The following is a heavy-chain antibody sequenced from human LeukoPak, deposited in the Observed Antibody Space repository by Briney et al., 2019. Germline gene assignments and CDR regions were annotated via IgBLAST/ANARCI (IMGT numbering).Heavy chain of an antibody. V-gene: IGHV4-39*01. CDR2: IYHNGST. CDR1: GGSLRRTGYC. CDR3: ARHVGHDFWSGYRSVDP. Sequence: SETLSLTGTVSGGSLRRTGYCWGWIRQPPGKGLEWIGSIYHNGSTCNNPSLKSRVILSVDTSKNQFSLKLSSVTAADTAVYYCARHVGHDFWSGYRSVDPWGQGTLVTVSS. D-gene: IGHD3-3*01. J-gene: IGHJ5*02.